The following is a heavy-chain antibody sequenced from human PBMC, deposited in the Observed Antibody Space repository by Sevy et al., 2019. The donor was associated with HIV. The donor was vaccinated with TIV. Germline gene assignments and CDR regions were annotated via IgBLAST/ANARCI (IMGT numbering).Heavy chain of an antibody. CDR1: GFSLSTSGVG. CDR3: AHHMTTVTTNWFDP. CDR2: IYWDDDK. J-gene: IGHJ5*02. V-gene: IGHV2-5*02. Sequence: SGPTLVNPTQTLTLTCTFSGFSLSTSGVGVGWIRQPPGKALEWLALIYWDDDKRYSPSLKRRLTITKDTSKNQVVLTMTNLDPVDTATYYCAHHMTTVTTNWFDPWGQGTLVTVSS. D-gene: IGHD4-4*01.